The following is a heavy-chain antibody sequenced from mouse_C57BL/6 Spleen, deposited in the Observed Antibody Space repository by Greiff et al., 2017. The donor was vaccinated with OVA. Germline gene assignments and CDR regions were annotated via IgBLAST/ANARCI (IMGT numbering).Heavy chain of an antibody. CDR1: GYTFTSYW. CDR2: IDPSDSYT. Sequence: VQLQQPGAELVKPGASVKLSCKASGYTFTSYWMQWVKQRPGQGLEWIGEIDPSDSYTNYNQKFKGKATLTVDTSSSTAYMQLSSLTSEDSAVYYCARSIYYGNGYRGQGNTLTVSS. CDR3: ARSIYYGNGY. V-gene: IGHV1-50*01. J-gene: IGHJ2*01. D-gene: IGHD2-1*01.